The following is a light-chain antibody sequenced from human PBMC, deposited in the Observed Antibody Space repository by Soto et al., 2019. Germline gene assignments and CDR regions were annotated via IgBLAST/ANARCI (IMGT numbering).Light chain of an antibody. CDR1: QSVSSN. CDR3: QQYNNWPQT. J-gene: IGKJ1*01. CDR2: DTS. V-gene: IGKV3-15*01. Sequence: EIVMTQSPATLSVSPGERAALSCRASQSVSSNLAWYQLKPGQAPRLLIYDTSTRATGIPARFSGSGSGTEFTLTVSSLQSEDFAVYSCQQYNNWPQTFGQGTMVDIK.